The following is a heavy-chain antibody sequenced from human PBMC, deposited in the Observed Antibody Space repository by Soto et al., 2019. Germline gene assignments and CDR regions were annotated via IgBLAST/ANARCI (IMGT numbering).Heavy chain of an antibody. D-gene: IGHD6-19*01. CDR1: GFTFSTYG. CDR2: ISYDGRNK. Sequence: PGGSLRLSCAASGFTFSTYGMHWVRQIPGKGLQWVAIISYDGRNKYYADAVKGRFTISRDNSKNTLYLQMSSLRAEDTAVYYCVKDGSSGWPYFYDMDVWGQGTTVTVSS. V-gene: IGHV3-30*18. J-gene: IGHJ6*02. CDR3: VKDGSSGWPYFYDMDV.